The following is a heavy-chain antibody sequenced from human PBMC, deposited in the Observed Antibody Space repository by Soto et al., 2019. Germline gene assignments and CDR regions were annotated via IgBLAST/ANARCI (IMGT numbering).Heavy chain of an antibody. Sequence: GGSLRLSCAASGLTFSSYSMHWVRQAPGKGLEWVSSISSSRSYIYYADSVKGRFTISRDNAKNSLYLQMNSLRAEDTAVYYCARDVSFEAFDIWGQGTMVTVSS. CDR1: GLTFSSYS. D-gene: IGHD1-26*01. J-gene: IGHJ3*02. CDR2: ISSSRSYI. CDR3: ARDVSFEAFDI. V-gene: IGHV3-21*01.